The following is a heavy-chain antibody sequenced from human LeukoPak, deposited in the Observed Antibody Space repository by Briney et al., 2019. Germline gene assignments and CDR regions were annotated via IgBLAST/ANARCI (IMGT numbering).Heavy chain of an antibody. J-gene: IGHJ4*02. CDR2: IFYSGST. V-gene: IGHV4-59*08. CDR1: GGSISSYY. CDR3: ARHGSVSSGALV. D-gene: IGHD3-22*01. Sequence: SETLSITCTVSGGSISSYYWSWIRQPPGKGLEWIGYIFYSGSTNYNPSLKSRVTISVDTSKNQFSLKLSSVTAADTAVYYCARHGSVSSGALVWGQGTLVTVSS.